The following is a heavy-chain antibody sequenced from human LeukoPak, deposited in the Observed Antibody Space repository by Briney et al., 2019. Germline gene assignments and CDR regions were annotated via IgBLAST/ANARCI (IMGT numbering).Heavy chain of an antibody. D-gene: IGHD4-17*01. CDR1: GFTVSNAW. J-gene: IGHJ4*02. Sequence: GGSLRLSCAASGFTVSNAWMSWVRQAPGKGLEWVGRIKSKTDGGTTDYAAPVKGRFTISRDDSKTTFYLQMDSLKTEDTAVYYCTTGKIRTPPDYGVTDYWGQGTLVTVSS. V-gene: IGHV3-15*01. CDR2: IKSKTDGGTT. CDR3: TTGKIRTPPDYGVTDY.